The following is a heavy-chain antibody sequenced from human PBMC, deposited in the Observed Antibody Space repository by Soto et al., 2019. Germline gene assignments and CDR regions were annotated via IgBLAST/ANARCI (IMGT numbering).Heavy chain of an antibody. CDR1: GGSISNYY. D-gene: IGHD3-9*01. Sequence: SETLSLTCTVSGGSISNYYWSWIRQPPGRGLEWIGHIFYSGSTNYNPALKSRVTISVDTSKNQVSLKLRSVTAADTAVYYCARHSPDFDWLSQFDYWGQGTLVTVSS. CDR3: ARHSPDFDWLSQFDY. CDR2: IFYSGST. V-gene: IGHV4-59*08. J-gene: IGHJ4*02.